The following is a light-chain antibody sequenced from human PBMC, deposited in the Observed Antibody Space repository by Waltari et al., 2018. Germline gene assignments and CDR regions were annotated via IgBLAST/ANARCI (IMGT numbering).Light chain of an antibody. CDR1: IWDDGGYNY. CDR2: VVN. V-gene: IGLV2-11*01. J-gene: IGLJ2*01. CDR3: CSYAGSYSFGV. Sequence: QSDLTPPRSVSGSPGQSVTISCTGTIWDDGGYNYVSRYQQHTGKAPKLMLHVVNKRPSVGPGRFAGSKSGNTASLTISGLQAEDEADYYCCSYAGSYSFGVFGGGTKLTVL.